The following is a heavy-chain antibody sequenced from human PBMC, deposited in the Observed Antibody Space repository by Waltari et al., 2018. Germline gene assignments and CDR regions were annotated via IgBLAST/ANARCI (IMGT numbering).Heavy chain of an antibody. CDR1: GFTFSSYG. V-gene: IGHV3-33*01. CDR2: IWYDGSKK. D-gene: IGHD7-27*01. CDR3: ARDNWGPDY. Sequence: QVQLVESGGGVVQPGRSLRLSCAASGFTFSSYGMHWARQAPGKGLEWVAVIWYDGSKKYYADSVKGRFTSSRDNSRNTLYLQMNSLRADDTALYYCARDNWGPDYWGQGTLVTVSS. J-gene: IGHJ4*02.